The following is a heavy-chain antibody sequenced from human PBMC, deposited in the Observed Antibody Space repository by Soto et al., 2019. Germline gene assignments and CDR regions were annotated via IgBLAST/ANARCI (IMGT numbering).Heavy chain of an antibody. Sequence: RASVKVSCKASGYTFTGYYIHWVRQAPGQGLEWMGWINPNSGGTNYAQKFQGRVTMTRDTSISTAYMELSRLRSDDTAVYYCAREAGYSSSWYWFDPWGQGTLVTVSS. CDR2: INPNSGGT. D-gene: IGHD6-13*01. CDR1: GYTFTGYY. CDR3: AREAGYSSSWYWFDP. J-gene: IGHJ5*02. V-gene: IGHV1-2*02.